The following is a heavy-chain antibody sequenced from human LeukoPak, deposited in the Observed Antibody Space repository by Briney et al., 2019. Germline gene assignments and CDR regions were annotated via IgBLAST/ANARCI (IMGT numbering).Heavy chain of an antibody. D-gene: IGHD2-15*01. CDR3: AKNGGRGAYCTGGTCYPYFYYYMDV. V-gene: IGHV3-21*04. CDR2: ISSSSSYI. J-gene: IGHJ6*03. CDR1: GFTFSSYS. Sequence: GGSLRLSCAASGFTFSSYSMNWVRQAPGKGLEWVSSISSSSSYIYYADSVKGRFTISRDNSKNTLYLQMNSLRAEDTAIYYCAKNGGRGAYCTGGTCYPYFYYYMDVWGKGTTVTI.